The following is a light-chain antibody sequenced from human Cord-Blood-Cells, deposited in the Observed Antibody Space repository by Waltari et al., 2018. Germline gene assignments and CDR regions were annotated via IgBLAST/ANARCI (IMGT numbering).Light chain of an antibody. V-gene: IGKV3-11*01. J-gene: IGKJ4*01. CDR3: QQRSNWPLT. CDR1: QSVSSY. CDR2: DSS. Sequence: ETVLTQSPPTLSFSSREIATLPCRASQSVSSYLAWYQQKPGHAPRLLIYDSSHRATGIPARFSGSGSGTDFTLTISSLEPEDFAVYYCQQRSNWPLTFGGGTKVEIK.